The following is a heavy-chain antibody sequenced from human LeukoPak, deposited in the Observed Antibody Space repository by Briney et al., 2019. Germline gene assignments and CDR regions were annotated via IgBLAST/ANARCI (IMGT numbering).Heavy chain of an antibody. Sequence: SETLSLTCAVYGGSFSGYYWSWIRQPPGKGLEWIGEINHSGSTNYNPSLKSRVTISVDTSKNQFSLKLSSVTAADTAVYYCAGGPPGDYDSSGYIDYWGQGTLVTVSS. J-gene: IGHJ4*02. CDR2: INHSGST. V-gene: IGHV4-34*01. D-gene: IGHD3-22*01. CDR3: AGGPPGDYDSSGYIDY. CDR1: GGSFSGYY.